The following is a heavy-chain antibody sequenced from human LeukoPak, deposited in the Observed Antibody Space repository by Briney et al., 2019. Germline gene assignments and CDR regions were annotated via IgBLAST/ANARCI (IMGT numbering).Heavy chain of an antibody. D-gene: IGHD1-26*01. V-gene: IGHV4-31*03. CDR3: ARDSLANSGLFGWFDP. Sequence: PSQTLSLTCTVSGGSISSGGYYWSWIRQHPGKGLEWIGYIYYSGSTYYNPSLKSRVTISVDTSKNQFSLKLSSVTAADTAVYYCARDSLANSGLFGWFDPWGQGTLVTVSS. J-gene: IGHJ5*02. CDR2: IYYSGST. CDR1: GGSISSGGYY.